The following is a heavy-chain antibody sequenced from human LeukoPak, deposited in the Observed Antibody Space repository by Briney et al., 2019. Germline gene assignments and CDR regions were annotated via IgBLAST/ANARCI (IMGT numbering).Heavy chain of an antibody. V-gene: IGHV3-23*01. D-gene: IGHD3-22*01. CDR2: ISGSGGST. CDR1: EFTFSNYA. CDR3: ARESYYYDSSGYYVYYFDY. Sequence: GGSLRLSCVASEFTFSNYAMSWVRQAPGKGLEWVSAISGSGGSTYYADSVKGRFTISRDNSKNTLYLQMNSLRAEDTAVYYCARESYYYDSSGYYVYYFDYWGQGTLVTVSS. J-gene: IGHJ4*02.